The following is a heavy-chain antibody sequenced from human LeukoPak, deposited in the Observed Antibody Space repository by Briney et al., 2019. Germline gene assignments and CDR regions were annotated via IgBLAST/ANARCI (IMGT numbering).Heavy chain of an antibody. CDR1: GFTFSSYA. Sequence: GGSLRLSCAASGFTFSSYAMSWVRQAPGKGLEWVSAISGTGGRTYYADSVKGRFTISRDNSKNTLYLQMNSLRAEDTAVYYCARVKGRRVYYYYGMDVWGQGTTVTVSS. J-gene: IGHJ6*02. CDR2: ISGTGGRT. V-gene: IGHV3-23*01. CDR3: ARVKGRRVYYYYGMDV.